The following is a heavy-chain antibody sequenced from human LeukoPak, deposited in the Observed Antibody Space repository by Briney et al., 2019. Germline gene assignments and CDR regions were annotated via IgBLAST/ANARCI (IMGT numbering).Heavy chain of an antibody. CDR1: GGSISRYY. Sequence: SETLSLTCTVSGGSISRYYWSWIRQPAGKGLEWIGRIYTSGSTNYNPSLKSRVTISIDTSKNQFSLKLSSVTAADTAVYYCARAADSSAYTAFDIWGQGTLVTVSS. CDR2: IYTSGST. V-gene: IGHV4-4*07. CDR3: ARAADSSAYTAFDI. D-gene: IGHD3-22*01. J-gene: IGHJ3*02.